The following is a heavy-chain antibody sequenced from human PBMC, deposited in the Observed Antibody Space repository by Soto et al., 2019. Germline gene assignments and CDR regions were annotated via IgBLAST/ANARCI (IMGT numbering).Heavy chain of an antibody. V-gene: IGHV3-30*03. J-gene: IGHJ4*02. Sequence: QVQLVESGGGVVQPGRSLRLSCAVSGFTVSTYGMHWVRQAPGKGLEWVAVISRAGGTKYYADSVKGRFTVSRDNSRNTLCLEMNSLRGDDMAVYYCTGEGASGYWGQGTLVTVSS. CDR3: TGEGASGY. CDR1: GFTVSTYG. D-gene: IGHD2-8*02. CDR2: ISRAGGTK.